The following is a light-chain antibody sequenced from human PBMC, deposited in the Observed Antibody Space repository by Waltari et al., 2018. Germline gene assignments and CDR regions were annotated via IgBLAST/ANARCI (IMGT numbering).Light chain of an antibody. J-gene: IGLJ1*01. V-gene: IGLV2-14*03. Sequence: QSALTQPASVSGSPGQSIPLSCSGSSTDIGAHDFVSWYQQHPGKAPKLIIFDVSSRPSGISYRFSGSKFGNTASLTISGLQAEDEADYFCSSYTRGRTYVFGSGTKVTVL. CDR1: STDIGAHDF. CDR2: DVS. CDR3: SSYTRGRTYV.